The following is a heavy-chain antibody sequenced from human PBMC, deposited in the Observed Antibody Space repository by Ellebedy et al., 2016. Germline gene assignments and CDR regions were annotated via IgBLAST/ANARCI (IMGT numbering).Heavy chain of an antibody. J-gene: IGHJ5*02. CDR2: ISASNGNT. D-gene: IGHD2-15*01. V-gene: IGHV1-18*01. CDR1: GYTFISSG. CDR3: ARGGYASGSS. Sequence: ASVKVSCKASGYTFISSGFSWVRQAPGQGLEWMGWISASNGNTNYGHKFQGRLTMTRDTSTSTVYMELISLRSDDTAVYYCARGGYASGSSWGQGTLVTVSS.